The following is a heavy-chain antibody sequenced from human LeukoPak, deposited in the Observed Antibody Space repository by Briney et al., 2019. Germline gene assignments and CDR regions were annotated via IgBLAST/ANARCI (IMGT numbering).Heavy chain of an antibody. J-gene: IGHJ5*02. CDR3: EGYCSSTSCYSSSYNWFDP. Sequence: GRSLRHSCAASGFTFSSYAMHWVRQAPGKGLEWVAVISYDGSNKYYADSVKGRFTISRDNSKNTLYLQMNSLRAEDTAVYYCEGYCSSTSCYSSSYNWFDPWGQGTLVTVSS. D-gene: IGHD2-2*01. CDR1: GFTFSSYA. CDR2: ISYDGSNK. V-gene: IGHV3-30-3*01.